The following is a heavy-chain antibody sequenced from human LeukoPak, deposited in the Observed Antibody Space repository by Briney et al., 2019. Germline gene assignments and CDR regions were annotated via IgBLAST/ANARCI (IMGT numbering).Heavy chain of an antibody. D-gene: IGHD4-11*01. CDR3: HIPKTTRFDY. Sequence: GGSLRLSCAASGFTFKSFWMSWVRQAPGKGLEWVANMNQDGRETYYVDSVKGRFSISRDNAENSLYLQMSSLRVEDTAFYYCHIPKTTRFDYWGQGTLVTVSS. CDR2: MNQDGRET. J-gene: IGHJ4*02. CDR1: GFTFKSFW. V-gene: IGHV3-7*01.